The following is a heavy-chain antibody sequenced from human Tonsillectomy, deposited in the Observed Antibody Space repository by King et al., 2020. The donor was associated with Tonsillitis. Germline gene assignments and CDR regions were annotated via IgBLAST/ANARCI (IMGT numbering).Heavy chain of an antibody. Sequence: VQLVESGAEMKKPGASVKVSCKASGYTFTSYYMHWVRQAPGQGLEWLGIINPSGGGTTYARKFKGRVTMARDTSTSTVYMELSSLRSEDTAVHYCPRGVGIFGVVENWYFDLWGRGTLVTVSS. J-gene: IGHJ2*01. CDR3: PRGVGIFGVVENWYFDL. CDR1: GYTFTSYY. CDR2: INPSGGGT. D-gene: IGHD3-3*01. V-gene: IGHV1-46*03.